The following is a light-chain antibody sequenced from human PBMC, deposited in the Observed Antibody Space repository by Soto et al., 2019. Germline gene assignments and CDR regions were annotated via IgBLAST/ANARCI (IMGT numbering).Light chain of an antibody. CDR3: QSYDNTLSGPIYV. V-gene: IGLV1-40*01. CDR2: GNT. CDR1: TSNIGAGYD. J-gene: IGLJ1*01. Sequence: QSVLTQPPSVSGALGQWVTISCTGITSNIGAGYDVHWYQLLPGRAPKLLIYGNTNRPSGVPDRFSGSKSATSASLAITGLQAEDEAIYYCQSYDNTLSGPIYVFGTGTKVTVL.